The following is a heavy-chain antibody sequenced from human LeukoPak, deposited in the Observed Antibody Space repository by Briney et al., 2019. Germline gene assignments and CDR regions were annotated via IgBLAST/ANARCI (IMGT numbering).Heavy chain of an antibody. V-gene: IGHV1-18*01. CDR1: GYTFTSYG. CDR3: ARDGSGNYGDYQWYYYYYGMDV. D-gene: IGHD4-17*01. Sequence: ASVKVSCKASGYTFTSYGISWVRQAPGQGLEWMGWISAYNGNTNYAQKLQGRVTMTTDTSTSTAYMELRSLRSDDTAAYYCARDGSGNYGDYQWYYYYYGMDVWGQGTTVTVSS. CDR2: ISAYNGNT. J-gene: IGHJ6*02.